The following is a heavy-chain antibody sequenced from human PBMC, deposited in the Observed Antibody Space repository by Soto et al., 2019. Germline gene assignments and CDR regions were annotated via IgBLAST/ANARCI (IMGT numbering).Heavy chain of an antibody. CDR1: GYTFTSYG. J-gene: IGHJ6*02. Sequence: ASVKVSCKASGYTFTSYGISWVRQAPGQGLEWMGWISAYNGNTNYAQKLQGRVTMTTDTSTSTAYMELRSLRSDDTAVYYCATPYYDILTGDYYYYYGMDVWGQGTTVTVSS. CDR2: ISAYNGNT. D-gene: IGHD3-9*01. CDR3: ATPYYDILTGDYYYYYGMDV. V-gene: IGHV1-18*01.